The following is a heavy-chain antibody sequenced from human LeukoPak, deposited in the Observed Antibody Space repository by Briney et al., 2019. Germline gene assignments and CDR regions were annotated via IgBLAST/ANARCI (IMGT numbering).Heavy chain of an antibody. CDR2: INSDGSRI. J-gene: IGHJ4*02. V-gene: IGHV3-74*01. Sequence: GGSLRLSCTASGFTFSNFYMHWVRQVPGKGLVWVSRINSDGSRIDYADSVKGRFTISRDNAKNTLYLQLNSLRAEDTAVYFCARVETCSDTSCYSVLDSWGQGTLVTVSS. CDR1: GFTFSNFY. D-gene: IGHD2-2*01. CDR3: ARVETCSDTSCYSVLDS.